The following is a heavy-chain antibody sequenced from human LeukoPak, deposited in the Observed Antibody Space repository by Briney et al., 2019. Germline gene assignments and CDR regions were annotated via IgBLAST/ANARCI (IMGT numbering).Heavy chain of an antibody. Sequence: SETLSLTCAVSGGSINSNYWWTWVRQSPGKGLEWIGEIYHTGSVNYNLSLESRVTISRDRSKNQFSLMLRSVTAADTAVYYCARLYQPLLYGSFFPWGQGTLVTVSS. CDR2: IYHTGSV. D-gene: IGHD2-2*02. J-gene: IGHJ5*02. CDR1: GGSINSNYW. V-gene: IGHV4-4*02. CDR3: ARLYQPLLYGSFFP.